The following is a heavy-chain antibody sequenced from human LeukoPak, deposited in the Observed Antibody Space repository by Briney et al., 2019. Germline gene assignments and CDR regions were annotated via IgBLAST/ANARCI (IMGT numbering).Heavy chain of an antibody. J-gene: IGHJ4*02. Sequence: GGSLRLSCAASGFTFSSYGMHWVRQAPGKGLEWVAFIRYDGSNKYYADSVKGRFTISRDNSKNTLYLQMNSLRAEDTAVYYCARVTMIVVVKDEDYWGQGTLVTVSS. V-gene: IGHV3-30*02. CDR3: ARVTMIVVVKDEDY. D-gene: IGHD3-22*01. CDR1: GFTFSSYG. CDR2: IRYDGSNK.